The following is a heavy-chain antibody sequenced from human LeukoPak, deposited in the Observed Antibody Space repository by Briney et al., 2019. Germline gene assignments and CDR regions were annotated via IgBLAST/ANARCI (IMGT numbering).Heavy chain of an antibody. CDR1: GFTFSSYA. CDR2: ISYDGSNK. Sequence: GGSLRLSCAASGFTFSSYAMHWVRQAPGKGLEWVAVISYDGSNKYYADSVKGRFTISRDNSKNTLYLQMNSLRAEDTAVYYCARGGRYSYGYFFDYWGQGTLVTVSS. D-gene: IGHD5-18*01. J-gene: IGHJ4*02. V-gene: IGHV3-30-3*01. CDR3: ARGGRYSYGYFFDY.